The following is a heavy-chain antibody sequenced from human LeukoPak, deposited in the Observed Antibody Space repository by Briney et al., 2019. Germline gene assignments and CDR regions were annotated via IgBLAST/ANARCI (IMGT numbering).Heavy chain of an antibody. Sequence: PSQTLSLTCTVSGGSISSGSYYWSWIRQPAGKGLEWIGRIYTSGSTNYNPSLKSRVTISVDTSKNQFSLKLSSVTAADTAVYYCARHQRGNSDAFDIWGQGTVVTVSS. V-gene: IGHV4-61*02. CDR3: ARHQRGNSDAFDI. J-gene: IGHJ3*02. CDR1: GGSISSGSYY. CDR2: IYTSGST. D-gene: IGHD4-23*01.